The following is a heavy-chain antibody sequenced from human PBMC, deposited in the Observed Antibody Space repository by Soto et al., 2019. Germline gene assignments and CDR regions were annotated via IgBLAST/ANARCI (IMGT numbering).Heavy chain of an antibody. CDR1: GGSISSGGYY. D-gene: IGHD4-17*01. CDR3: ARSKPIDYARQHGFYYYGMDV. Sequence: KASETLSLTCTVSGGSISSGGYYWSWIRQHPGKGLEWIGYIYYSGSTYYNPSLKSRVTISVDTSKNQFSLKLSSVTAADTAVYYCARSKPIDYARQHGFYYYGMDVWGQGTTVTVS. CDR2: IYYSGST. V-gene: IGHV4-31*03. J-gene: IGHJ6*02.